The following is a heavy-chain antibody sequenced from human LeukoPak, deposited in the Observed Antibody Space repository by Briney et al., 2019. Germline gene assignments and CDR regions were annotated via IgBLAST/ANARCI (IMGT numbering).Heavy chain of an antibody. Sequence: GASVKVSCKASGYTFTNYALNWVRQAPGQGLEWMGWINPNSGGTNYAQKFQGRVTMTRDTFISTVYMDLSRLRSDDTAVYYCARELWFGEFYFDYWGQGTLVTVSS. CDR2: INPNSGGT. V-gene: IGHV1-2*02. CDR1: GYTFTNYA. CDR3: ARELWFGEFYFDY. J-gene: IGHJ4*02. D-gene: IGHD3-10*01.